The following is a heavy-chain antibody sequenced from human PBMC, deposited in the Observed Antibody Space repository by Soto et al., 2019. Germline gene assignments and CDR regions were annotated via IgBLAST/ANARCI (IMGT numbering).Heavy chain of an antibody. D-gene: IGHD3-10*01. Sequence: HGESLKISCETSGYRFTAYWIGWVRQMPGRGLEWMGIIYPGDSDTRYSPSFEGQVSISVDKSVNTAYLQWSSLKASDTAVYYCARRDYYGSGSYDSSDAFDVWGQGTMVTVSS. CDR2: IYPGDSDT. V-gene: IGHV5-51*01. CDR3: ARRDYYGSGSYDSSDAFDV. CDR1: GYRFTAYW. J-gene: IGHJ3*01.